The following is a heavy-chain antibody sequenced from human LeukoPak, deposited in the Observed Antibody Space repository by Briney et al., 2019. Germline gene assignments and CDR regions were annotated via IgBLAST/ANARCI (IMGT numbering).Heavy chain of an antibody. D-gene: IGHD6-13*01. CDR1: GFTFSSYG. CDR3: AKDPAFRGAASGYVDY. J-gene: IGHJ4*02. CDR2: IRYDGTNK. V-gene: IGHV3-30*02. Sequence: GGSLRLSCAASGFTFSSYGMYWVRQAPGKGLEWVAFIRYDGTNKYYAGSVKGRFTISRDNSKNTLYLQMNSLRAEDTAVFYCAKDPAFRGAASGYVDYWGQGTLVTVSS.